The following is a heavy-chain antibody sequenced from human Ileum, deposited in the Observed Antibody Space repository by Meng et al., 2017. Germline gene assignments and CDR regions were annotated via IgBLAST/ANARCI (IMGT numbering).Heavy chain of an antibody. V-gene: IGHV4-30-4*01. CDR3: ARDRDSSGYYPY. Sequence: QVQLQESGSGLVKPSQTLSLTCTVSGGSISSGDYYWSWIRQPPGKGLEWIGYIYYSGSTYYNPSLKSRLTIPVDTSKNQFSLKLSSVTAADTAVYYCARDRDSSGYYPYWGQGTLVTVSS. D-gene: IGHD3-22*01. CDR2: IYYSGST. CDR1: GGSISSGDYY. J-gene: IGHJ4*02.